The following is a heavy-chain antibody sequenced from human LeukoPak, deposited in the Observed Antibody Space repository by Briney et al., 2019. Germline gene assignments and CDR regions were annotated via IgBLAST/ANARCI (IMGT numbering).Heavy chain of an antibody. Sequence: AASLRVSCTASGYTFTSYDINWVRQAPGQGLEWMGWMNPNSGNTGYAQTFQGRVTITRNTSISTAYMELNSLRAEDTAVYYCARGGYEQLDPDFDYWGQGTLVTVSS. V-gene: IGHV1-8*03. CDR2: MNPNSGNT. J-gene: IGHJ4*02. CDR1: GYTFTSYD. CDR3: ARGGYEQLDPDFDY. D-gene: IGHD6-6*01.